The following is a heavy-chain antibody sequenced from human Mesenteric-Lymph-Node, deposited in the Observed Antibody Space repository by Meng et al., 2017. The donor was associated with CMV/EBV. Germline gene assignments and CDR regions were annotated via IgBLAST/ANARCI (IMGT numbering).Heavy chain of an antibody. Sequence: SLKISCAASGFTFDDYAMHWVRQAPGKGLEWVSGISWNSDSIGYGDSVKGRFTISRDNAKNSLYLQMNSLRVEDSAVYYCARDNYGMDVWGQGTTVTVSS. CDR3: ARDNYGMDV. CDR2: ISWNSDSI. J-gene: IGHJ6*02. CDR1: GFTFDDYA. V-gene: IGHV3-9*01.